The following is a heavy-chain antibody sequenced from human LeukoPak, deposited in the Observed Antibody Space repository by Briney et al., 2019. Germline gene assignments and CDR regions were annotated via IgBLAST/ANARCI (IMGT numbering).Heavy chain of an antibody. CDR3: ARGRTVTNDFDL. D-gene: IGHD4-17*01. V-gene: IGHV1-46*02. Sequence: ASVKVSCKASGYTFYVYYIHWVRQAPGQGLEWMGMFNPSSSDTNYAQRFQGRVTLTRDTSTTTVYMNLSGLRPEDTAVYYCARGRTVTNDFDLWGRGTLLTVSS. CDR2: FNPSSSDT. CDR1: GYTFYVYY. J-gene: IGHJ2*01.